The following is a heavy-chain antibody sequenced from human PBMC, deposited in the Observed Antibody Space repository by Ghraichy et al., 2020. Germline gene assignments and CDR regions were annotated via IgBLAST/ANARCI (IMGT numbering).Heavy chain of an antibody. CDR2: ISYDGSNK. J-gene: IGHJ3*02. Sequence: GGSLRLSCAASGFTFSSYAMHWVRQAPGKGLEWVAVISYDGSNKYYADSVKGRFTISRDNSKNTLYLQMNSLRVEDTAVYYCAREGITMVWGVQADAFDIWGQGTLVTVST. CDR1: GFTFSSYA. V-gene: IGHV3-30*04. CDR3: AREGITMVWGVQADAFDI. D-gene: IGHD3-10*01.